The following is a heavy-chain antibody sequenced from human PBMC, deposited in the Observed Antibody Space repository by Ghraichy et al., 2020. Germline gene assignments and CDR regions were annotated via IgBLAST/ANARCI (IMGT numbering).Heavy chain of an antibody. CDR3: ASVKVGATPNYYYYMDV. J-gene: IGHJ6*03. V-gene: IGHV3-11*01. D-gene: IGHD1-26*01. CDR1: GFTFSDYY. CDR2: ISSSGSTI. Sequence: GGSLRLSCAASGFTFSDYYMSWIRQAPGKGLEWVSYISSSGSTIYYADSVKGRFTISRDNAKNSLYLQMNSLRAEDTAVYYCASVKVGATPNYYYYMDVWGKGTTVTVSS.